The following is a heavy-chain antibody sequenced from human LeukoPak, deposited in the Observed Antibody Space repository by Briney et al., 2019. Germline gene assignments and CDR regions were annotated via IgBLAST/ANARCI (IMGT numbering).Heavy chain of an antibody. J-gene: IGHJ4*02. CDR1: GGSISSGAYY. CDR3: ARVELWPTAHFDY. V-gene: IGHV4-31*03. Sequence: SETLSLTCTVSGGSISSGAYYWSWIRQHPGKGLEWIGYIYYSGSTYYNPSLKSRVTISVDMSKNQFSLNLNSVIDADTAVYYCARVELWPTAHFDYWGQGTLVTVS. D-gene: IGHD1-7*01. CDR2: IYYSGST.